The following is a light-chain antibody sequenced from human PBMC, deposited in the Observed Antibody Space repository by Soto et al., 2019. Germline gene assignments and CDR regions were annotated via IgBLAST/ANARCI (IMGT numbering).Light chain of an antibody. J-gene: IGKJ2*01. CDR1: ERISTY. CDR3: QQCYTTPYT. CDR2: AAS. Sequence: DIQMTQSPSSLSASVGDRVTITCRASERISTYVNWYQHKPGKAAKLLIYAASSLEGGVPSRFSGSGSGTDFTLTINSLQAEDFATYSCQQCYTTPYTFGQGTRLEIK. V-gene: IGKV1-39*01.